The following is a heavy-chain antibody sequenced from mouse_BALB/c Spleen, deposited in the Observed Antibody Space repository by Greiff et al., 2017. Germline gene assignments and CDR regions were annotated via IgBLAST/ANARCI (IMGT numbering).Heavy chain of an antibody. D-gene: IGHD2-14*01. V-gene: IGHV5-6-4*01. CDR3: TRVYRYDSGNYFDY. CDR1: GFTFSSYT. Sequence: EVQGVESGGGLVKPGGSLKLSCAASGFTFSSYTMSWVRQTPEKRLEWVATISSGGSYTYYPDSVKGRFTISRDNAKNTLYLQMSSLKSEDTAMYYCTRVYRYDSGNYFDYWGQGTTLTVSS. J-gene: IGHJ2*01. CDR2: ISSGGSYT.